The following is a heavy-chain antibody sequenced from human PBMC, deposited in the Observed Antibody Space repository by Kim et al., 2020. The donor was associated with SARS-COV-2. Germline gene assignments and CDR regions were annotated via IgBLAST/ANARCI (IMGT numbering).Heavy chain of an antibody. J-gene: IGHJ4*02. Sequence: TDPVKGRFTISTDKSKNTVYLQMNSLRAEDTAVYYCAKDRDSSGYTFDYWGQGTLVTVSS. D-gene: IGHD3-22*01. CDR3: AKDRDSSGYTFDY. V-gene: IGHV3-23*01.